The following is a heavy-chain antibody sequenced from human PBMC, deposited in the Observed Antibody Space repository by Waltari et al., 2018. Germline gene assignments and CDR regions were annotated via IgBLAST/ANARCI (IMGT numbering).Heavy chain of an antibody. D-gene: IGHD3-22*01. Sequence: QVQLQESGPGLVKPSETLSLTCSVSGGSIRGFFWNWIRQPPGKGLEWIGYIYHTGSTRYNPSLRSRLTMSVDTSKSQFSLRLTSVTAADTAVYYCARWDSGGRYYGYWGQGTPVIVSS. CDR1: GGSIRGFF. CDR3: ARWDSGGRYYGY. V-gene: IGHV4-59*08. CDR2: IYHTGST. J-gene: IGHJ4*01.